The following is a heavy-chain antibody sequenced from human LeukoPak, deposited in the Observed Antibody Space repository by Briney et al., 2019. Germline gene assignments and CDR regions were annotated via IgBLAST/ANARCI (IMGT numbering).Heavy chain of an antibody. Sequence: AGGSLRLSCAASGFTFSSYGMHWVRQAPGKGLEWVAVIWYDGSNKYYADSVKGRFTISRDNSKNTLYLQMNSLRAEDTAVYYCARDRIESGSGWPWGPNWFDPWGQGTLVTVSS. D-gene: IGHD6-19*01. CDR1: GFTFSSYG. V-gene: IGHV3-33*01. CDR2: IWYDGSNK. CDR3: ARDRIESGSGWPWGPNWFDP. J-gene: IGHJ5*02.